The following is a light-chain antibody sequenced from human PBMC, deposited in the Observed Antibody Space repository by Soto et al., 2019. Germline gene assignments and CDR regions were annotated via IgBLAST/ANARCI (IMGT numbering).Light chain of an antibody. J-gene: IGLJ3*02. Sequence: QSALTQPASVSGSPGQSITISCTGSSSDVGSYNLVSWHQQYPGNAPKLMIYEGSKRPSGVSNRFSGSKSGNTASLTISWLQAEDEADYYCCSYAGRSTLVFGGGTKLTVL. CDR3: CSYAGRSTLV. V-gene: IGLV2-23*01. CDR2: EGS. CDR1: SSDVGSYNL.